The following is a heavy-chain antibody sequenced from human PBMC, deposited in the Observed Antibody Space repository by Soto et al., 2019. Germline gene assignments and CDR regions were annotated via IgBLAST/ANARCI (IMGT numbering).Heavy chain of an antibody. CDR1: GFTFSDHY. CDR3: ARGYCGLAV. J-gene: IGHJ6*02. V-gene: IGHV3-72*01. CDR2: SRNKGHSYST. Sequence: GGSLRLSCVVSGFTFSDHYMDWVRQAPGKGLEWVGRSRNKGHSYSTEYAASVKGRFTISRDDSKNSLYLQMNSLKTEDTAVYYCARGYCGLAVWGQGTTVTVPS.